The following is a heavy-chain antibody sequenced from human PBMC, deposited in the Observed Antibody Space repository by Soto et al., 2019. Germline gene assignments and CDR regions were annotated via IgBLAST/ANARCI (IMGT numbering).Heavy chain of an antibody. Sequence: TGGSLRLSCAASGFTFTTYAMTWVRQAPGKGLECVSAISGSGGSTYYADSVKGRFTISRDNSKNTLYLQMNSLRAEDTAVYFCAKDKDTTFSPQDYWGQGTLVTVSS. CDR2: ISGSGGST. V-gene: IGHV3-23*01. CDR1: GFTFTTYA. D-gene: IGHD2-15*01. CDR3: AKDKDTTFSPQDY. J-gene: IGHJ4*02.